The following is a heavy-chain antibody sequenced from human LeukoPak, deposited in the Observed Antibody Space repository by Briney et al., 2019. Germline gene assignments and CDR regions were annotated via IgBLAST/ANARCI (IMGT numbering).Heavy chain of an antibody. V-gene: IGHV3-23*01. CDR1: GFTFSSYA. Sequence: GGSLRLSCAASGFTFSSYAMSWVRQAPGKGLEWVSAISGSGGSTYYADSVKGRFTIFRDNSKNTLYLQMNSLRAEDTAVYYCAKDRAMVRGVTYFDYWGQGTLVTVSS. CDR2: ISGSGGST. CDR3: AKDRAMVRGVTYFDY. J-gene: IGHJ4*02. D-gene: IGHD3-10*01.